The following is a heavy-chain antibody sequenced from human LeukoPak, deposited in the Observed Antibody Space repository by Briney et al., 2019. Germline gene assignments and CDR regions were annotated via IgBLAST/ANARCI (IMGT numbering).Heavy chain of an antibody. Sequence: PTETLSLTCIVSGGSISSYSWNWIRQSPGKGLEWVGYIPHSGTTNYKPSLKSRVTISVDTSKNQLSLKLSSVTAADTAVYYCARWDDSAWGFGNWGPGTLDTVSS. D-gene: IGHD6-19*01. CDR1: GGSISSYS. V-gene: IGHV4-59*08. CDR3: ARWDDSAWGFGN. CDR2: IPHSGTT. J-gene: IGHJ4*02.